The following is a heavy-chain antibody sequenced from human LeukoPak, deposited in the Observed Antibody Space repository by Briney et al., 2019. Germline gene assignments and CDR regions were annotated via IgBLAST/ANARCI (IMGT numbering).Heavy chain of an antibody. D-gene: IGHD6-13*01. J-gene: IGHJ6*03. V-gene: IGHV3-21*01. CDR3: ARDRYSSSSWYRGYYYYYMDV. Sequence: PGGSLRLSCAASGFTFSSYSMNWVRQAPGKGLEWVSSISSSSSYIYYADSVKGRFTISRDNAKNSLYLQMNSLRAEDTAVYYCARDRYSSSSWYRGYYYYYMDVWGKGTTVTISS. CDR2: ISSSSSYI. CDR1: GFTFSSYS.